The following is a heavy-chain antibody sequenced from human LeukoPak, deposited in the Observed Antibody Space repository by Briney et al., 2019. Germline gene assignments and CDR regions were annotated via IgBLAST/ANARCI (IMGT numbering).Heavy chain of an antibody. CDR3: ARGRGSSWYFYFDY. J-gene: IGHJ4*02. D-gene: IGHD6-13*01. CDR1: GFTFYDYG. Sequence: GGSLRLSCAASGFTFYDYGMSWVRQAPGKGLEWVSDIKWDGGRTDYADSVKGRFTISRDNAKNSVYLQMNSLRAEDTALYYCARGRGSSWYFYFDYWGQGTLVTVSS. CDR2: IKWDGGRT. V-gene: IGHV3-20*04.